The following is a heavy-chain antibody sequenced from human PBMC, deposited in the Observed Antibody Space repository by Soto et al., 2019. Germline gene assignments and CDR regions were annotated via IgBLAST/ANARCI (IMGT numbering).Heavy chain of an antibody. J-gene: IGHJ2*01. CDR2: ISAYNRNT. Sequence: QVQLVQSGAEVKKPGASVKVSCKASGYTFTNYGISWVRQAPGQGLEWMGWISAYNRNTNYAQKPQGRVTMTTDTSTSTAYMGLRSLRSDDTAVYYCARLAARAADWYFDLWGRGTLVTVSS. D-gene: IGHD6-6*01. CDR1: GYTFTNYG. V-gene: IGHV1-18*01. CDR3: ARLAARAADWYFDL.